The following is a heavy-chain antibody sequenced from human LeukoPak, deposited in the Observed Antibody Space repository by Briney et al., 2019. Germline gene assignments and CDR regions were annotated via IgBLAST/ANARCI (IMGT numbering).Heavy chain of an antibody. CDR3: ARVGTRGYSYGRFDY. D-gene: IGHD5-18*01. Sequence: SETLSLTCTVSGGSISSSDYYWGWIRQPPGKGLEWIGTIYYSGSTYYNPSLKSRVTLSVDTSKNQFSLKLTSVTAADTAVYFCARVGTRGYSYGRFDYWGQGTLLTVSS. CDR2: IYYSGST. V-gene: IGHV4-39*07. J-gene: IGHJ4*02. CDR1: GGSISSSDYY.